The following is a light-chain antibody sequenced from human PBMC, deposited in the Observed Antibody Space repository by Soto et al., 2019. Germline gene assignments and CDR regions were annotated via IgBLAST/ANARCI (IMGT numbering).Light chain of an antibody. Sequence: EIVMTQSPLSLPVTPGEPASISCRSSQSLLHSNGYNYLGWYLQKPGQSPQLLIYLGSNRASGVPDRFSGRGSGTDFTLKISRVEAEDVGVYYCMHTLQTPYTFGQGTKLEIK. CDR2: LGS. J-gene: IGKJ2*01. CDR1: QSLLHSNGYNY. V-gene: IGKV2-28*01. CDR3: MHTLQTPYT.